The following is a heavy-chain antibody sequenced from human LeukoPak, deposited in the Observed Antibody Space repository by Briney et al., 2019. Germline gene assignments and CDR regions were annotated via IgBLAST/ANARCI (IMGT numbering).Heavy chain of an antibody. CDR1: GGSISSSSYY. CDR2: IYYSGST. V-gene: IGHV4-39*01. CDR3: ARASGYSFWYFDY. D-gene: IGHD3-3*01. Sequence: SETLSLTCTVSGGSISSSSYYWGWIRQPPGKGLEWIGSIYYSGSTYYNPSLKSRVTISVDTSKNQFSLKLSSVTAADTAVYYCARASGYSFWYFDYWGQGTLVTVSS. J-gene: IGHJ4*02.